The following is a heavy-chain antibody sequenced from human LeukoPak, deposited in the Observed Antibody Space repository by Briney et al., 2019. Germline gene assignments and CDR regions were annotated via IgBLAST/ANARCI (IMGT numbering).Heavy chain of an antibody. J-gene: IGHJ3*02. CDR3: ARVSSTSGDAFDI. CDR2: MNPNSGNT. D-gene: IGHD2-2*01. Sequence: ASVKVSCKASGYTFTSYGISWVRQAPGQGLEWMGWMNPNSGNTGYAQKFQGRVTITRNTSISTAYMELSSLRSEDTAVYYCARVSSTSGDAFDIWGQGTMVTVPS. CDR1: GYTFTSYG. V-gene: IGHV1-8*03.